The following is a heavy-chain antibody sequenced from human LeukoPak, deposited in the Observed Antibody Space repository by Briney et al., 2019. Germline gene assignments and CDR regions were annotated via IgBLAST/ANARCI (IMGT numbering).Heavy chain of an antibody. J-gene: IGHJ4*02. CDR2: ISSSSSYI. Sequence: GGSLRLSCAASGFTFSSYSMNWVRQAPGKGLEWVSSISSSSSYIYYADSVKGRFTISRDNAKNSLYLQMNSLRAEDTAVYYCARDLDHYGSGSYLDYWGRGTLVTVSS. CDR3: ARDLDHYGSGSYLDY. CDR1: GFTFSSYS. V-gene: IGHV3-21*01. D-gene: IGHD3-10*01.